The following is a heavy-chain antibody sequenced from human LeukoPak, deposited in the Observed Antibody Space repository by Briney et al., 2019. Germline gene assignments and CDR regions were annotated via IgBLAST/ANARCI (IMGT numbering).Heavy chain of an antibody. D-gene: IGHD3-22*01. J-gene: IGHJ5*02. Sequence: SSETLSLTCTVSGGSISSYYWSWIRQPPGKGLEWIGYIYYSGSTNYNPSLESRVTISVDTSKNQFSLKLSSVTAADTAVYYCARGGWAGYYDSSGYQTYNWFDPWGQGTLVTVSS. CDR1: GGSISSYY. CDR3: ARGGWAGYYDSSGYQTYNWFDP. CDR2: IYYSGST. V-gene: IGHV4-59*01.